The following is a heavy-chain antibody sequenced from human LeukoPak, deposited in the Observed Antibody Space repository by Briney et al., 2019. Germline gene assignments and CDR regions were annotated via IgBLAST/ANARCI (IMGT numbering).Heavy chain of an antibody. CDR3: AKDSIVVVVELDY. Sequence: GGSLRLSCAASAFTFSSYCMHWVRHAPDKGLGWVAVISYDGSNKYYTDSVKGRFTISRDNSKNTLYLQMNSLRAEDTAVYYCAKDSIVVVVELDYWGQGTLVTVSS. CDR2: ISYDGSNK. D-gene: IGHD2-15*01. J-gene: IGHJ4*02. V-gene: IGHV3-30*18. CDR1: AFTFSSYC.